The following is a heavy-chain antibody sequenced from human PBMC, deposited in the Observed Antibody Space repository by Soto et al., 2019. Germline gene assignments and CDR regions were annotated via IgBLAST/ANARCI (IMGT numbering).Heavy chain of an antibody. V-gene: IGHV3-23*01. D-gene: IGHD2-21*02. CDR3: AKVSGDYVRGDAFDI. Sequence: GGSLRLSCAASGCTFSTYAMSWVRQAPGKGLEWVSSVISSGVTTYLAESVKVRLTISRNNAKNILYLLVNSVRAEDTAVYYCAKVSGDYVRGDAFDIWGQGTLVTVSS. CDR1: GCTFSTYA. CDR2: VISSGVTT. J-gene: IGHJ3*02.